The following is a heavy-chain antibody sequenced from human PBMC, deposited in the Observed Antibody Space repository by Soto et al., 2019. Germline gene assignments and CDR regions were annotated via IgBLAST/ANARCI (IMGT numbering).Heavy chain of an antibody. D-gene: IGHD7-27*01. CDR2: ISFDGSNK. CDR3: AKLRTNLWGAFDS. Sequence: QPGGSLRLSCAASGFMFRAYAMNWVRQAPGKGLEWVAVISFDGSNKHYAGSVKGRFTISRDNSKNTFYLQMDSLRTEDTAIYYCAKLRTNLWGAFDSWGLGTLVTVSS. V-gene: IGHV3-30-3*02. J-gene: IGHJ4*02. CDR1: GFMFRAYA.